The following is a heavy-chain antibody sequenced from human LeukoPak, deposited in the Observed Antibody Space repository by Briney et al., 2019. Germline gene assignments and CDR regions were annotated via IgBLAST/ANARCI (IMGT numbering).Heavy chain of an antibody. J-gene: IGHJ4*02. D-gene: IGHD3-22*01. CDR1: GFTFSDYY. V-gene: IGHV3-23*01. CDR3: AKAPSIVVVILPVDY. Sequence: GGSLRLSCAASGFTFSDYYMSWIRQAPGKGLEWVSAISGSGGSTYYADSVKGRFTISRDNSKNTLYLQVNSLRAEDTAVYYCAKAPSIVVVILPVDYWGQGTLVTVSS. CDR2: ISGSGGST.